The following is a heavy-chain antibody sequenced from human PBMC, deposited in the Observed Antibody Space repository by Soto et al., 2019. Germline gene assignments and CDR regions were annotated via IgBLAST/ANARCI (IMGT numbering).Heavy chain of an antibody. CDR1: GYTFTNYG. D-gene: IGHD2-15*01. CDR3: ARDRGSSALDF. V-gene: IGHV1-18*01. J-gene: IGHJ4*02. Sequence: QFQLVQSGAEVTKAGASVKVSCKASGYTFTNYGISWVRQAPGQGLEWMGRISANNGNTNYEQQLQGRVTMTTDTPTSQAYMELRSLRAVGTAVYYCARDRGSSALDFLGQGTLVTVSS. CDR2: ISANNGNT.